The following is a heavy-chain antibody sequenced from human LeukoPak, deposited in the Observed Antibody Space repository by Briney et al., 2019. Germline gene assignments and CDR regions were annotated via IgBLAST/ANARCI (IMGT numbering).Heavy chain of an antibody. V-gene: IGHV4-59*01. D-gene: IGHD6-19*01. CDR3: ARGAFGSGFDY. Sequence: SETLSLTCTVSGGSISSYCWSWIRQPPGKGLEWIGYIYYSGSTNYNPSLKSRVTISVDTSKNQFSLKLSSVTAADTAVYYCARGAFGSGFDYWGQGTLVTVSS. CDR1: GGSISSYC. CDR2: IYYSGST. J-gene: IGHJ4*02.